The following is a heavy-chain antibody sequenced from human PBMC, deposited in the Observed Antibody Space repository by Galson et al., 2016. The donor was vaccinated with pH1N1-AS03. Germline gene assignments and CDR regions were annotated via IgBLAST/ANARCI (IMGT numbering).Heavy chain of an antibody. CDR2: ISAHSGHA. CDR1: GYTFSNHA. Sequence: QSGAEVKKPGASVKVSCKASGYTFSNHAFSWLRQTPGQGREWMGWISAHSGHASYAQAFHGSVSMTIDASTTTTYMELRSLTTDDTAVYFCASDRNTVTETLLYYYWGQGTLLTVSS. D-gene: IGHD4-17*01. CDR3: ASDRNTVTETLLYYY. J-gene: IGHJ4*02. V-gene: IGHV1-18*01.